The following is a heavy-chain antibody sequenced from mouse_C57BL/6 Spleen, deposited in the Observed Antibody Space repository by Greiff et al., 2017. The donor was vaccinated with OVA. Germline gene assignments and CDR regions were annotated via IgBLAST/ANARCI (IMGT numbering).Heavy chain of an antibody. CDR3: ARSSYGSEGYYDV. CDR2: IDPSDSYT. J-gene: IGHJ1*03. Sequence: QVQLQQPVAELVKPGASVKLSCKASGYTFTSYWMQWVKQRPGQGLEWIGEIDPSDSYTNYNQKFKGKATLTVDTSSSTAYMQLSSLTSEDSAVYYCARSSYGSEGYYDVWGTGTTVTVSS. V-gene: IGHV1-50*01. D-gene: IGHD1-1*01. CDR1: GYTFTSYW.